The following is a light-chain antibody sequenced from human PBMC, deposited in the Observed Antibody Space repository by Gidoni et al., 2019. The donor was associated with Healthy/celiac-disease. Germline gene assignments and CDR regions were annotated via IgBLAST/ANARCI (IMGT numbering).Light chain of an antibody. CDR3: QQYNSYSPWT. Sequence: DIQITQSPSTLSASVGDRVTITCMASQSISSWLAWYQQKPGKAPKLLIYDSSSLESGVPSRFSGSGSGTEFTLTISSLQPDDFATYYCQQYNSYSPWTFGQGTKVEIK. CDR2: DSS. J-gene: IGKJ1*01. CDR1: QSISSW. V-gene: IGKV1-5*01.